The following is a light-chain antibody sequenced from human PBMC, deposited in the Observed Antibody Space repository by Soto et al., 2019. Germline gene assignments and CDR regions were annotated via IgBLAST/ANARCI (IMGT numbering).Light chain of an antibody. V-gene: IGLV2-14*01. J-gene: IGLJ1*01. CDR3: SSYTSSSTLYV. Sequence: QSVLTQPASVSGSPGQSITISCTGTSSDVGGYNYVSWYQQHPGKAPKLMIYDVSNRPSGVSNRFSGSKSGNTASLTMSGLQAEDEADYYYSSYTSSSTLYVFGTGTKLTVL. CDR1: SSDVGGYNY. CDR2: DVS.